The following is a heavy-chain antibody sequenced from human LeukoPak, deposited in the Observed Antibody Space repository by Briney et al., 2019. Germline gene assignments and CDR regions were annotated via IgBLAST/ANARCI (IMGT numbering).Heavy chain of an antibody. V-gene: IGHV3-23*01. CDR1: GFTFRSYG. CDR2: MSATGSDI. J-gene: IGHJ2*01. D-gene: IGHD2-21*02. Sequence: PGGSLRLSCAASGFTFRSYGMSWVRQAPGKGLQWVSTMSATGSDIHHADSVKGRFTISRDNSKNTLYLQMNSLRAEDTAVYYCAKDLVTWASGNWYFDLWGRGTLVTVSS. CDR3: AKDLVTWASGNWYFDL.